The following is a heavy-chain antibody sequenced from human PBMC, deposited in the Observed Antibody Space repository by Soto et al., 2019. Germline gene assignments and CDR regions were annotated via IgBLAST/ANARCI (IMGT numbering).Heavy chain of an antibody. V-gene: IGHV4-30-2*01. CDR3: AREIAAAGTGLDP. Sequence: LSLTCTVSGDSISSGGYSWSWIRQPPGKGLEWIGYIYHSGSTYYNPSLKSRVTISVDRSKNQFSLKLSSVTAADTAVYYCAREIAAAGTGLDPWGQGTLVTVSS. CDR1: GDSISSGGYS. CDR2: IYHSGST. J-gene: IGHJ5*02. D-gene: IGHD6-13*01.